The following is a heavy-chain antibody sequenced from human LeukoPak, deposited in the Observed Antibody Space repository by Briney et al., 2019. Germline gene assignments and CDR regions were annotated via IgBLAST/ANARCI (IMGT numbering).Heavy chain of an antibody. D-gene: IGHD2-8*02. Sequence: PGGSLRRSCAASGVTVSSNYISWVRRAPGKGLEWGPVVLSDGGIKYYADSVKGRFTVSRDNSKSTLYLQLNSLRAEDTAVYYCARISCTGNSCRPYSYYDMDVWGQGTTVTVSS. CDR3: ARISCTGNSCRPYSYYDMDV. J-gene: IGHJ6*02. V-gene: IGHV3-33*08. CDR1: GVTVSSNY. CDR2: VLSDGGIK.